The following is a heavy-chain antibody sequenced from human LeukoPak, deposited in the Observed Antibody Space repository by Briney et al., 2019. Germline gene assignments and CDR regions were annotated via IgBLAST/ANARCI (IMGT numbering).Heavy chain of an antibody. D-gene: IGHD6-13*01. V-gene: IGHV3-53*01. CDR1: GFTVSSNY. J-gene: IGHJ5*02. CDR3: ARHIAAAGTGLIS. CDR2: IYNGGNT. Sequence: GGSLRLSCAASGFTVSSNYMSWVRQAPGKGLDWVSVIYNGGNTYYAASVKGRFTISRDNSKNTLYLQMNGLRAEDTAIYYCARHIAAAGTGLISWGQGTLVTVSS.